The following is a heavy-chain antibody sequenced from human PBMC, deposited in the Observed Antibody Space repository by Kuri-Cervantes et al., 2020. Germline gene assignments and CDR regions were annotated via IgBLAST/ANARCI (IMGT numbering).Heavy chain of an antibody. V-gene: IGHV3-33*01. D-gene: IGHD2-2*01. CDR3: ARGVQLQMGTWFDP. CDR2: IWNDGSNK. CDR1: GFTFSSYG. Sequence: GESLKISCAASGFTFSSYGMHWVRQAPGKGLEWVAVIWNDGSNKYYAGSVKGRFTISRDNSKNTLYLQMNSLRAEDTAVYYCARGVQLQMGTWFDPWGQGTLVTVSS. J-gene: IGHJ5*02.